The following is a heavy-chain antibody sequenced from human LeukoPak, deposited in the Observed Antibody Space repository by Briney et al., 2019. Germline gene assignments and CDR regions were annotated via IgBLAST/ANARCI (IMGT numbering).Heavy chain of an antibody. CDR3: ARHGGSYLAPR. CDR2: ISSSSSYI. Sequence: GGSLRLSCAASGFTFSSYSMNWVRQAPGKGLEWVSSISSSSSYIYYADSVKGRFTISRDNAKNSLYLRMNSLRAEDTAVYYCARHGGSYLAPRWGQGTLVTVSS. V-gene: IGHV3-21*01. CDR1: GFTFSSYS. J-gene: IGHJ4*02. D-gene: IGHD1-26*01.